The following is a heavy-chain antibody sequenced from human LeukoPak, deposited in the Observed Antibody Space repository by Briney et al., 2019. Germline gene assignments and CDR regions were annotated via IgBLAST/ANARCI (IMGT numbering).Heavy chain of an antibody. CDR2: ISYDGSNK. Sequence: GGSLRLSCAASGFTFSSYGMHWVRQAPGKGLEWVAVISYDGSNKYYADSVKGRFTISRDNSKNTLYLQMNSLRAEDTAVYYCAKTSNYYVHTLGAFGIWGQGTMVTVSS. CDR1: GFTFSSYG. CDR3: AKTSNYYVHTLGAFGI. J-gene: IGHJ3*02. V-gene: IGHV3-30*18. D-gene: IGHD3-10*02.